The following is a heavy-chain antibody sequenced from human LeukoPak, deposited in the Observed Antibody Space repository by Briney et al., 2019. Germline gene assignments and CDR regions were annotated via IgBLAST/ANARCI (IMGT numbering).Heavy chain of an antibody. CDR1: GYSISSGYH. CDR2: IYQSGSA. CDR3: ARRRRDSSGYYYGYFDY. J-gene: IGHJ4*02. V-gene: IGHV4-38-2*02. Sequence: SETLSLTCTVSGYSISSGYHWGWIRQAPGKRLEWLGSIYQSGSAYYNPSLKSRVTISVDTSKNQFSLKLSSVTAADTAVYYCARRRRDSSGYYYGYFDYWGQGTLVTVSS. D-gene: IGHD3-22*01.